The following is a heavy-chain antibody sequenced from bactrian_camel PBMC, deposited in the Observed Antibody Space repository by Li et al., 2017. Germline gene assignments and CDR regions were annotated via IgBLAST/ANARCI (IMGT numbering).Heavy chain of an antibody. CDR1: GYTFNTY. CDR3: AATAVDVAYCTDAYWYNY. Sequence: QLVESGGGLVQPGGSLRLSCAASGYTFNTYSWFRQAPGQERVGVAAIDTGDGSTYYLNSVEGRFTISLDNAKNTLYLQMNSLKPEDTAIYYCAATAVDVAYCTDAYWYNYRGQGTQVTVS. D-gene: IGHD3*01. V-gene: IGHV3S28*01. J-gene: IGHJ4*01. CDR2: IDTGDGST.